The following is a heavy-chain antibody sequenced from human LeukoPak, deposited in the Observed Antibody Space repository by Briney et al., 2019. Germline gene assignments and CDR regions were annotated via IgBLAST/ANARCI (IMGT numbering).Heavy chain of an antibody. D-gene: IGHD4-17*01. Sequence: GGSLRLSCAASGFTFSSYAMTWVRQAPGKGLEWVSAMSVIGGSTYYADSVKGRFTISRDNSKNTLYLQMNSLRAEDTAVYYCAKDQTYGSMDVWDKEITVTVSS. CDR3: AKDQTYGSMDV. CDR1: GFTFSSYA. V-gene: IGHV3-23*01. CDR2: MSVIGGST. J-gene: IGHJ6*03.